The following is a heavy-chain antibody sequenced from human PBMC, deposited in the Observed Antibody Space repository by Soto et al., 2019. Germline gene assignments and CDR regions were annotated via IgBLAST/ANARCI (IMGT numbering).Heavy chain of an antibody. CDR1: GVSVTSGGFF. Sequence: VLLQESGPGLVEPSQTLSLTCTVSGVSVTSGGFFWSWIRHHPAKVLEWIGYISYSGSAYYSPSLKSRVSRAADTSSNQFSLRLTSLTAADTAVYFCARLLCSGNSCSLGGGFDIWGQGTTVTVSS. D-gene: IGHD2-2*01. V-gene: IGHV4-31*03. CDR3: ARLLCSGNSCSLGGGFDI. J-gene: IGHJ3*02. CDR2: ISYSGSA.